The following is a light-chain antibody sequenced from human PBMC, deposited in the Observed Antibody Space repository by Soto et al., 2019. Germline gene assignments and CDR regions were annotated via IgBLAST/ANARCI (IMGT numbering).Light chain of an antibody. V-gene: IGLV3-1*01. CDR2: QDS. CDR3: QAWDSSPYDV. J-gene: IGLJ1*01. CDR1: KLGDKY. Sequence: SYELTQPPSVSVSPGQTASITCSGDKLGDKYACWYQQKPGQSPVLVIYQDSKRPSGIPERFSGSNSGNTATLTISGTQAMDEADYYCQAWDSSPYDVFGTGTKLTVL.